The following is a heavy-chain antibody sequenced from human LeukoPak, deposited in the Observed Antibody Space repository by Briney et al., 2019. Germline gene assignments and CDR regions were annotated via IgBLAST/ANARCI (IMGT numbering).Heavy chain of an antibody. CDR1: GYSIRSDYY. Sequence: SETLSLTCTVSGYSIRSDYYWGWIRQPPGKGLEWIGSIYHSGSTYYNPSLKSRVTISVDTSKNQFSLKLSSVTAADTAVYYCAREYPGPSDWGQGTLVTVSS. CDR2: IYHSGST. CDR3: AREYPGPSD. J-gene: IGHJ4*02. V-gene: IGHV4-38-2*02.